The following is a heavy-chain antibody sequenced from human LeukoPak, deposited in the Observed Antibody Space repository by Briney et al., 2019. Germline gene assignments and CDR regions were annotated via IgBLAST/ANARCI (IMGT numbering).Heavy chain of an antibody. CDR1: GGSISSSSYY. CDR2: IYTSGTT. CDR3: TREFHY. Sequence: SETLSLTCTVSGGSISSSSYYWTWIRQPAGEGLEWIGHIYTSGTTNYNPSLKSRVTISLDTSKNQFSLKLSSVTAADTAVYYCTREFHYWGQGALVTVSS. D-gene: IGHD2-21*01. J-gene: IGHJ4*02. V-gene: IGHV4-61*09.